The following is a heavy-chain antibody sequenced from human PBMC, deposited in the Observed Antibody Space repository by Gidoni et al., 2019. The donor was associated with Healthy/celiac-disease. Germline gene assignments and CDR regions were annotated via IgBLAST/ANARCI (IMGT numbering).Heavy chain of an antibody. V-gene: IGHV3-23*01. CDR1: GFTFSSFA. CDR3: AKDSEGAAAGYTVNWFDP. CDR2: ISGSGGST. D-gene: IGHD6-13*01. J-gene: IGHJ5*02. Sequence: EVQLLESGGGLVQPGGSLRLSCAASGFTFSSFAMSWVRQAPGKGLEWVSAISGSGGSTYYADSVKGRFTISRDNSKNTLYLQMNSLRAEDTAVYYCAKDSEGAAAGYTVNWFDPWGQGTLVTVSA.